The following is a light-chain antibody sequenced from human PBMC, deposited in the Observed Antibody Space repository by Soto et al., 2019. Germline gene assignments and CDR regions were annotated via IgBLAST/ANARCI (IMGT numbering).Light chain of an antibody. CDR3: QQYYNLRT. CDR2: DAS. V-gene: IGKV1-33*01. Sequence: DIQMTQSPSSLSASVGDRVPITCQACQDLRDHLNWYQQKPGKAPKLLIYDASNLETGVPSRSSGSGAGTHLTFTINSLQPEDIATYYCQQYYNLRTFGQGTEVEIQ. CDR1: QDLRDH. J-gene: IGKJ1*01.